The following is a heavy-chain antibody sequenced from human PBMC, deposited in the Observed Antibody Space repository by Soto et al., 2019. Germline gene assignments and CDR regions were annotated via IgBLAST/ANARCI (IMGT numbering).Heavy chain of an antibody. V-gene: IGHV4-30-4*01. Sequence: PWETLSLTCTVSGGSISSGDYYWSWIRQPPGKGLEWIGYIYYSGSTYYNPSLKSRVTISVDTSKNQFSLKLSSVTAADTAVYYCARAGELYDSSGYDDYWGQGTLVTVSS. CDR2: IYYSGST. J-gene: IGHJ4*02. CDR3: ARAGELYDSSGYDDY. CDR1: GGSISSGDYY. D-gene: IGHD3-22*01.